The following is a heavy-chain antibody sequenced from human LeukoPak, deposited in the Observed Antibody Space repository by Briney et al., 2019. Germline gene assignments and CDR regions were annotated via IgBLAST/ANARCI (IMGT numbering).Heavy chain of an antibody. V-gene: IGHV3-30*18. J-gene: IGHJ4*02. CDR1: GFTFGSYG. Sequence: GGSLRLSCAASGFTFGSYGMHWVRQAPGKGLEWVAVISYDGSNKYYADSVKGRFTISRDNSKNTLYLQMNSLRAEDTAVYYCAKDRTPLKYYYDSSAVGVFFDYWGQGTLVTVSS. CDR3: AKDRTPLKYYYDSSAVGVFFDY. CDR2: ISYDGSNK. D-gene: IGHD3-22*01.